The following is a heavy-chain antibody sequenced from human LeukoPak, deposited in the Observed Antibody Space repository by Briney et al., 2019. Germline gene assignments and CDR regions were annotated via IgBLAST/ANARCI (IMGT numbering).Heavy chain of an antibody. J-gene: IGHJ4*02. CDR2: ISGSGGST. V-gene: IGHV3-23*01. CDR1: GFTFSTYA. D-gene: IGHD3-22*01. CDR3: ARDGFDYYDSSGFDY. Sequence: GGSLRLSCAASGFTFSTYAMSWVRQAPGKGLQWVSTISGSGGSTYYAESVKGRFTISRDNSKNTVYLQMNSLRAEDTAVYYCARDGFDYYDSSGFDYWGQGTLVTVSS.